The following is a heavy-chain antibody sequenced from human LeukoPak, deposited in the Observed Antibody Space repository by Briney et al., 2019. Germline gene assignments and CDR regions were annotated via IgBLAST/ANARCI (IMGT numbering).Heavy chain of an antibody. CDR3: ARGPSVGATEGGVFDC. CDR1: GGSFSGYY. Sequence: PSETLSLTCAVYGGSFSGYYWSWIRQPPGKGLEWIGEINHSGSTNYNPSLKSRVTISVDTSKNQFSLKLSSVTAADTAVYYCARGPSVGATEGGVFDCWGQGTLVTVSS. J-gene: IGHJ4*02. D-gene: IGHD1-26*01. V-gene: IGHV4-34*01. CDR2: INHSGST.